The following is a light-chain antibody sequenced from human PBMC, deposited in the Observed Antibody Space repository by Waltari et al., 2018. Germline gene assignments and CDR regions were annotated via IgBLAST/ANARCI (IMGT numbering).Light chain of an antibody. V-gene: IGKV1-39*01. CDR3: QQSYSTPLT. CDR1: QKINNH. CDR2: AAS. Sequence: DIQMTQSPASLSASVGDTATITCRASQKINNHSSWYQPRSGKAPKLLIYAASALQSGVPSRFSGRGSATDYTLTIISLQPEDSATYFCQQSYSTPLTFGGGTKVEIK. J-gene: IGKJ4*01.